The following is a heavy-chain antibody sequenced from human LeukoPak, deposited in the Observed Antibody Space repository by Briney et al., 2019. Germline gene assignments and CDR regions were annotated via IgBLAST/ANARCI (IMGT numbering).Heavy chain of an antibody. CDR3: AKGPAAMVTGYFQH. CDR1: GFTFSSYS. CDR2: ISSSSSYI. J-gene: IGHJ1*01. Sequence: PGGSLRLSCAASGFTFSSYSMNWVRQAPGKGLEWVSSISSSSSYIYYADSVKGRFTISRDNSKNTLYLQMNSLRAEDTAVYYCAKGPAAMVTGYFQHWGQGTLVTVSS. D-gene: IGHD5-18*01. V-gene: IGHV3-21*01.